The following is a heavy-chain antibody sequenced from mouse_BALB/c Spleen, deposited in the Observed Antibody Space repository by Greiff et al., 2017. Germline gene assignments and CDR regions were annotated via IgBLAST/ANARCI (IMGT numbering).Heavy chain of an antibody. CDR2: IDPANGNT. V-gene: IGHV14-3*02. J-gene: IGHJ4*01. Sequence: EVQLQQSGAELVRSGASVKLSCTASGFNIKDTYMHWVKQRPEQGLEWIGRIDPANGNTKYDPKFQGKATITADTSSNTAYLQLSSLTSEDTAVYYCARYDGYDDAMDYWGQGTSVTVSS. CDR1: GFNIKDTY. CDR3: ARYDGYDDAMDY. D-gene: IGHD2-2*01.